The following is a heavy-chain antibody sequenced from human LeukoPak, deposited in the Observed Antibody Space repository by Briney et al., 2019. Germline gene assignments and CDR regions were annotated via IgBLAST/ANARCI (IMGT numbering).Heavy chain of an antibody. V-gene: IGHV4-30-2*01. CDR1: GGSISSGGYS. Sequence: SETLSLTCAVSGGSISSGGYSWSWIRQPPGKGLEWIGYIYYSGSTYYNPSLKSRVTISVDRSKNQFSLKLSSVTAADTAVYYCARVRAYCGGDCLGGIDYWGQGTLVTVSS. J-gene: IGHJ4*02. CDR3: ARVRAYCGGDCLGGIDY. CDR2: IYYSGST. D-gene: IGHD2-21*02.